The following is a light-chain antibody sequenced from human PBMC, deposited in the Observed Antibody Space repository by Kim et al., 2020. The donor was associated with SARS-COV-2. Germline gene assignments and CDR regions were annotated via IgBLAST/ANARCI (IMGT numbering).Light chain of an antibody. CDR3: QSADSSGSYV. Sequence: VSPGQTARITCSGDALPKQYAYWYQQKPGQAPVLVIYKDSERPSGIPERFSGSSSGTTVTLTISGVQAEDEADYYCQSADSSGSYVFGTGTKVTVL. V-gene: IGLV3-25*03. J-gene: IGLJ1*01. CDR2: KDS. CDR1: ALPKQY.